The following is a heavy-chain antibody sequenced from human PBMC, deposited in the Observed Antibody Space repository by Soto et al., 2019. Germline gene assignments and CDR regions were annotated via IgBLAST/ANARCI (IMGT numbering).Heavy chain of an antibody. Sequence: GGSLRLSCAASGFTFSSYWMSWVRQAPGKGLEWVANIKQDGSEKYYVDSVKGRFTISRDNAKNSLYLQMNSLRAEDTAVYYCARGPRVGSGYYFDYWGQGTLVTVSS. CDR2: IKQDGSEK. V-gene: IGHV3-7*01. D-gene: IGHD3-22*01. CDR3: ARGPRVGSGYYFDY. CDR1: GFTFSSYW. J-gene: IGHJ4*02.